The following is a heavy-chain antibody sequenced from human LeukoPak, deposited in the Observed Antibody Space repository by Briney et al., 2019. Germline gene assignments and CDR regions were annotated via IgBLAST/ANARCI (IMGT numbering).Heavy chain of an antibody. Sequence: ASVKVSFTASGYTFTTYAMSWVRQAPGQGLEWMGWINPNTGNPAYAQGFTGRFVFSLDTSVRTVYLQISSLRAEDTAIYYCATGERYYFDYWGQGAQVTVSS. CDR2: INPNTGNP. J-gene: IGHJ4*02. V-gene: IGHV7-4-1*02. CDR3: ATGERYYFDY. D-gene: IGHD3-10*01. CDR1: GYTFTTYA.